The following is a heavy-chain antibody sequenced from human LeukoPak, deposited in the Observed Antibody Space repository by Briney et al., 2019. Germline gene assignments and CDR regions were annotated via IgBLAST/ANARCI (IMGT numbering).Heavy chain of an antibody. CDR2: IHRSGSS. V-gene: IGHV4-38-2*01. Sequence: PSETLSLTCAVSGYSTSSGYHWSWVRQPPGKGLEWIGFIHRSGSSDYNPSLKSRVAISGDSSKNQFSLTLTSVTAADTAIYYCVGANFYGSGSYGAPYNYWSQGMLVTVSS. D-gene: IGHD3-10*01. CDR1: GYSTSSGYH. CDR3: VGANFYGSGSYGAPYNY. J-gene: IGHJ4*02.